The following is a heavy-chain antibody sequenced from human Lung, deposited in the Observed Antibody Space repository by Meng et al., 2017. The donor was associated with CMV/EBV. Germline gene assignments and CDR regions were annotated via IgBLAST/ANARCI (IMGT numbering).Heavy chain of an antibody. D-gene: IGHD2-2*01. CDR1: GGTFSSYA. Sequence: SVXVSXXASGGTFSSYAISWVRQAPGQGLEWMGGIIPIFGTANYAQKFQGRVTITTDESTSTAYMELSSLRSEDTAVYYCARGKDIVVVPAAFTFDYWGQXTLVTVS. V-gene: IGHV1-69*05. J-gene: IGHJ4*02. CDR2: IIPIFGTA. CDR3: ARGKDIVVVPAAFTFDY.